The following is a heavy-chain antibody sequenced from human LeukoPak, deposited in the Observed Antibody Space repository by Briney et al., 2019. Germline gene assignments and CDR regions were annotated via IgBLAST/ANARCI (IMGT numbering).Heavy chain of an antibody. J-gene: IGHJ6*04. V-gene: IGHV1-58*01. CDR2: IVVGSGNT. Sequence: GTSVTVSCTASGFTFTSSAVQWVRQARGQRLEWIGWIVVGSGNTNYAQKFQERVTITRDMSTSTAYMELSSLRSEDTAVYYCAAVFAAAGTYYYYYGMDVWGKGTPVTVSS. CDR3: AAVFAAAGTYYYYYGMDV. CDR1: GFTFTSSA. D-gene: IGHD6-13*01.